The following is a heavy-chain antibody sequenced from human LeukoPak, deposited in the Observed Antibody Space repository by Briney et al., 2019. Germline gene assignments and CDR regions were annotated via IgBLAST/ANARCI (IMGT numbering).Heavy chain of an antibody. D-gene: IGHD5-24*01. CDR2: ISGSGSST. CDR1: GFTFSNYA. V-gene: IGHV3-23*01. CDR3: AKSRRRDGYNLVLDYLDY. Sequence: GGSLRLSCAASGFTFSNYAMSWVRQAPGKGLEWVSGISGSGSSTYYADSVKGRFTISRDNSKNTLYLQMNSLRAGDTAVYYCAKSRRRDGYNLVLDYLDYWGQGTLVTVSS. J-gene: IGHJ4*02.